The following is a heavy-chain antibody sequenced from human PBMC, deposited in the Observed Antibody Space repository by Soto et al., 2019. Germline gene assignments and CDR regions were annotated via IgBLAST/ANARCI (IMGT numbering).Heavy chain of an antibody. CDR1: GYTFTSYY. J-gene: IGHJ4*02. CDR2: INPSGGST. D-gene: IGHD3-22*01. CDR3: ARGTYYFDSTGSYGH. Sequence: QVKLVQSGAEVKKPGASVKVSCKASGYTFTSYYMHWVRQAPGQGLEWMGVINPSGGSTNYAQKFRDRVTITKGTSTTTVNMELSSLRSEDTVVYYCARGTYYFDSTGSYGHWGQGTLVTVSS. V-gene: IGHV1-46*01.